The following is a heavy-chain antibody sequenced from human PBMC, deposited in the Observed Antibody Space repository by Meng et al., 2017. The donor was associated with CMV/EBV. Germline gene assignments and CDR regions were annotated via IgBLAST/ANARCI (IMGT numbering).Heavy chain of an antibody. CDR1: GFTFSSYA. V-gene: IGHV3-30-3*01. CDR2: ISYDGSNK. Sequence: SGFTFSSYAMHWVRQAPGKGLEWVAVISYDGSNKYYADSVKGRFTISRDNSKNTLYLQMNSLRAEDTAVYYCARDGDWNYEGWFDPWGQGTLVTVSS. D-gene: IGHD1-7*01. J-gene: IGHJ5*02. CDR3: ARDGDWNYEGWFDP.